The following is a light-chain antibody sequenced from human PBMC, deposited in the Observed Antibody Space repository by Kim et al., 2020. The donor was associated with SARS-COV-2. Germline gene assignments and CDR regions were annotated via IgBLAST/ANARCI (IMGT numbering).Light chain of an antibody. CDR1: QSVSTN. CDR2: DAS. Sequence: EIVMTQSPPTLSVSPGERATLSCRASQSVSTNLVWYQQRPGQAPRLLIYDASTRATGIPARFSGSGSGTEFTLTISSLQSEDFAVYYCQQYNNFRTFGQGTKLEIK. CDR3: QQYNNFRT. V-gene: IGKV3-15*01. J-gene: IGKJ1*01.